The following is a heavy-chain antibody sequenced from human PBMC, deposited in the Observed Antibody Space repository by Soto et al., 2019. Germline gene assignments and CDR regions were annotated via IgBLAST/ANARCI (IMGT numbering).Heavy chain of an antibody. Sequence: PSETLSLTCTVSGGSISSYYWSWIRQPPGKGLEWIGYIYYSGSTNYNPSLKSRVTISVDTSKNQFSLKLSSVTAADTAVYYCARGYGDYVSDYCGQGTQVNVSS. CDR3: ARGYGDYVSDY. D-gene: IGHD4-17*01. J-gene: IGHJ4*02. CDR1: GGSISSYY. V-gene: IGHV4-59*01. CDR2: IYYSGST.